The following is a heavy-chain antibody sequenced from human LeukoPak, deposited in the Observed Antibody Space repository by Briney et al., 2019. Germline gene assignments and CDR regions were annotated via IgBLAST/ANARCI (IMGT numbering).Heavy chain of an antibody. D-gene: IGHD5/OR15-5a*01. V-gene: IGHV3-23*01. CDR2: ISAGATTT. J-gene: IGHJ4*02. CDR1: GFTFRSHA. Sequence: GGSLRLSCAASGFTFRSHAMHRVRQAPGKGLESVSGISAGATTTYYADSVKGHFTISRDNSKNTLYLQMNSLRVDDTAMYYCAKGPTVSTFGYWGRGTLVTVSS. CDR3: AKGPTVSTFGY.